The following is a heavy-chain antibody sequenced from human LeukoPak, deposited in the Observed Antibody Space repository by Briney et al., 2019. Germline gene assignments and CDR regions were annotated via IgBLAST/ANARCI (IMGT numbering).Heavy chain of an antibody. V-gene: IGHV3-23*01. Sequence: RTGGSLRLSCAASGFTFSSYAMSWVRQAPGKGLEWVSAISGSGGSTYYADSVKGRFTVSRDNSKNTLYVQMKSLRAEDTAVYYCAKDFVVVPGNVNYFDYWGQGTLVTVSS. CDR2: ISGSGGST. J-gene: IGHJ4*02. D-gene: IGHD2-21*02. CDR3: AKDFVVVPGNVNYFDY. CDR1: GFTFSSYA.